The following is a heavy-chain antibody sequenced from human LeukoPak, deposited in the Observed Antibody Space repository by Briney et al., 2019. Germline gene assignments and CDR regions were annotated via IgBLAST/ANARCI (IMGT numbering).Heavy chain of an antibody. CDR1: GGTFSSYA. Sequence: ASVKVSCKASGGTFSSYAISWVRQAPGQGLEWMGRIIPILGIANYAQKFQGRVTITADKSTSTAYMELSSLRSEDTAVYYCARPSSGWYLPDAFDIWGQGTMVTVSS. CDR3: ARPSSGWYLPDAFDI. D-gene: IGHD6-19*01. CDR2: IIPILGIA. V-gene: IGHV1-69*04. J-gene: IGHJ3*02.